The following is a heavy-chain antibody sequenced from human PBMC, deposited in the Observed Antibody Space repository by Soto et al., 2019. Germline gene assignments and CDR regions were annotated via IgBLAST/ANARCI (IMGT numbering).Heavy chain of an antibody. Sequence: ASVKVSCKASGYTFTSYYMHWVRQAPGQGLEWMGIINPSGGSTSYAQKFQGRVTMTRDTSTSTVYMELSSLRSEDTAVYYCATVRGASSWYIYYYYGMDVWGQGTTVTVSS. CDR3: ATVRGASSWYIYYYYGMDV. V-gene: IGHV1-46*01. CDR2: INPSGGST. CDR1: GYTFTSYY. D-gene: IGHD6-13*01. J-gene: IGHJ6*02.